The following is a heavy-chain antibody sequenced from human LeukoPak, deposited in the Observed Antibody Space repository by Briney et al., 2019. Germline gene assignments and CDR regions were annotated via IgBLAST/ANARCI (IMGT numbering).Heavy chain of an antibody. CDR2: INTNTGNP. J-gene: IGHJ4*02. CDR3: ARATDGYYDSSGYYYIGGGDFDY. CDR1: GYTFTSYA. Sequence: ASVKVSCKASGYTFTSYAMNWVRQAPGQGLEWMGWINTNTGNPTYAQGFTGRFVFSLDTSVSTAYLQISSLKAEDTAVYYCARATDGYYDSSGYYYIGGGDFDYWGQGTLVTVSS. V-gene: IGHV7-4-1*02. D-gene: IGHD3-22*01.